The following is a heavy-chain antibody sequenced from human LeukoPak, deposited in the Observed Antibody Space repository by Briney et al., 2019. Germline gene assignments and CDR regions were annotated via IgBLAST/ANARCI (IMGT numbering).Heavy chain of an antibody. CDR3: ARVTYYDYVWGSYRYDAFDI. Sequence: SQTLSLTCTVSGGSISSGGYYWSWIRQHPGKGLEWIGYIYYSGSTYYNPSLKSRDTISVDTSKNQFSLKLSSVTAADTAVYYCARVTYYDYVWGSYRYDAFDIWGQGTMVTVSS. CDR1: GGSISSGGYY. CDR2: IYYSGST. J-gene: IGHJ3*02. D-gene: IGHD3-16*02. V-gene: IGHV4-31*03.